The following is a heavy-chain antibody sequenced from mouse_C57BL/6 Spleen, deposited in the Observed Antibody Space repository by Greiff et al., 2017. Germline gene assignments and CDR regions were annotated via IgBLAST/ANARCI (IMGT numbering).Heavy chain of an antibody. V-gene: IGHV5-17*01. J-gene: IGHJ4*01. CDR3: ARSFMDY. Sequence: EVKLVESGGGLVKPGGSLKLSCAASGFTFSDYGMHWVRQAPEKGLEWVAYISSGSSNFYYADTVKGRFTISRDNAKNTLFLQMTSLRSEDTAMYYCARSFMDYWGQGTSVTVSS. CDR2: ISSGSSNF. CDR1: GFTFSDYG.